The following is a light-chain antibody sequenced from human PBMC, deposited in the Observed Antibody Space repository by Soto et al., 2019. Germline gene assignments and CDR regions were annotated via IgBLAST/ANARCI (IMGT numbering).Light chain of an antibody. CDR1: QSVSSN. Sequence: EIVMTQSPATLSVSPGERATLSCRASQSVSSNLAWYQQKAGQAPRLLIYGASTRATGIPARISGSGSGTEFTLTFSSLRSEDFAFYHGQQYNKWPRTFGQGTKV. CDR2: GAS. V-gene: IGKV3-15*01. CDR3: QQYNKWPRT. J-gene: IGKJ1*01.